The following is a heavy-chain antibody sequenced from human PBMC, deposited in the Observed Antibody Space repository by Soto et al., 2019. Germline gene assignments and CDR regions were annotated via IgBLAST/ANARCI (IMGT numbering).Heavy chain of an antibody. CDR1: GFTFSSYG. D-gene: IGHD3-3*01. Sequence: GGSLRLSCAASGFTFSSYGMHWVRQAPGKGLEWVAVIWYDGSNKYYADSVKGRFTISRDNSKNTLYLQMNSLRAEDTAVYYCARDRRITIFGVVITYYYYYYMDVWGKGTTVTVSS. J-gene: IGHJ6*03. CDR3: ARDRRITIFGVVITYYYYYYMDV. V-gene: IGHV3-33*01. CDR2: IWYDGSNK.